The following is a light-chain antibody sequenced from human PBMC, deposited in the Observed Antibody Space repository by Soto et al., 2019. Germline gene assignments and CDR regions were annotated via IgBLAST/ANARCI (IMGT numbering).Light chain of an antibody. CDR3: QSYDSSLSGSKV. J-gene: IGLJ3*02. V-gene: IGLV1-40*01. CDR2: GNS. Sequence: QAVVTQPPSVSGAPGQRVTISCTGSSSNIGAGYDVHWYQQLPGTAPKLLIYGNSNRPSGVPDRFPGSKSGTSASLAITGLQAEDEADYYCQSYDSSLSGSKVFGGGTKVAVL. CDR1: SSNIGAGYD.